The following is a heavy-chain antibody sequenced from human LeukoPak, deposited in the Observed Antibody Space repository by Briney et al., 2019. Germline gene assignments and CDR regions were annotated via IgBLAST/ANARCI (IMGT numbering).Heavy chain of an antibody. V-gene: IGHV4-39*07. CDR2: IYYSGST. CDR3: ARVYSYGYFYFDY. D-gene: IGHD5-18*01. Sequence: SETLSLTCTVSGGSISSGDYYWSWIRQPPGKGLEWIGSIYYSGSTYYNPSLKSRVTISVDKSKNQFSLKLSSVTAADTAVYYCARVYSYGYFYFDYWGQGTLVTVSS. J-gene: IGHJ4*02. CDR1: GGSISSGDYY.